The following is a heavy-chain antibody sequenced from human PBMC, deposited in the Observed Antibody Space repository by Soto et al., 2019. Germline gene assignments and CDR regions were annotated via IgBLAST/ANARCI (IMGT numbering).Heavy chain of an antibody. J-gene: IGHJ2*01. D-gene: IGHD6-6*01. CDR2: IYYSGST. CDR1: GGSISSGDYY. Sequence: QVQLQESGPGLVKPSQTLSLTCTVSGGSISSGDYYWSWIRQPPGKGLELIGYIYYSGSTYYNPSLKSRVTISVDTSQNQVSLKLSSVTAADTAVYYCARDPQRYSSSHWYFDLWGRGTLVTVSS. CDR3: ARDPQRYSSSHWYFDL. V-gene: IGHV4-30-4*01.